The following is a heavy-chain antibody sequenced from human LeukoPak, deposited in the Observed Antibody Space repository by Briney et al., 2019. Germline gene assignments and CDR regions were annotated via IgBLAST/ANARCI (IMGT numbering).Heavy chain of an antibody. V-gene: IGHV3-74*01. CDR2: INSDGSST. J-gene: IGHJ6*03. CDR3: AREGLMVRDIYYYYYMDV. D-gene: IGHD3-10*01. Sequence: PGGSLRLSCAASGFTFSSYAMHWVRQAPGKGLVWVSRINSDGSSTSYADSVKGRFTISRDNAKNTLYLQMNSLRAEDTAVYYCAREGLMVRDIYYYYYMDVWGKGTTVTISS. CDR1: GFTFSSYA.